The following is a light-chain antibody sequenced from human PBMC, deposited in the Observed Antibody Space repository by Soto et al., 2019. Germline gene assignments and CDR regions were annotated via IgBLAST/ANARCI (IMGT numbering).Light chain of an antibody. CDR2: GAS. J-gene: IGKJ3*01. CDR1: RNVGNTS. Sequence: EIVLTQSPGTLSLSPGERATLSSRASRNVGNTSLVWYQHKPGQAPRLLIPGASKRATGIPDRFSGSGSGTDFTLTISRLEPEDFATYSCQQYGRSPVTFGPGTKVDIK. V-gene: IGKV3-20*01. CDR3: QQYGRSPVT.